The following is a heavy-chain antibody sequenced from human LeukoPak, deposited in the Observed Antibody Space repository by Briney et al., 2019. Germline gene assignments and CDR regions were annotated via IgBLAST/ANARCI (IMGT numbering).Heavy chain of an antibody. CDR2: ISGSGGNT. CDR1: GFPFSGYA. J-gene: IGHJ4*02. D-gene: IGHD3-10*01. CDR3: AKSPLVGSYSGYFDY. Sequence: PGGSLRLSCAASGFPFSGYAMSWVRQAPGKGLEWGSGISGSGGNTYYADSVKGRFTISRDNSKNTLYLQMNSLRAEDTAVYYCAKSPLVGSYSGYFDYWGQGALVTVSS. V-gene: IGHV3-23*01.